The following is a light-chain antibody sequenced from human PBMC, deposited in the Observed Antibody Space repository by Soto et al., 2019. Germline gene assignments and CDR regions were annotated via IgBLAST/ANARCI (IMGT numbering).Light chain of an antibody. CDR3: QQYNNWPRT. CDR2: DVS. CDR1: PSVSSY. Sequence: EIVLTQSPATLSLSPGERATLSCRASPSVSSYLASYQQKPGQAPRLLTYDVSNRAAGIPARFSGSGSGTEFTLTINSLQSEDFAVDYCQQYNNWPRTFGQGTKVEIK. J-gene: IGKJ1*01. V-gene: IGKV3-11*01.